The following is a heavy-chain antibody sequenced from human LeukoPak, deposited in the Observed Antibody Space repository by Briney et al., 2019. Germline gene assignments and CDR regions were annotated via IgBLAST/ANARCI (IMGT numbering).Heavy chain of an antibody. CDR1: GGSISSYY. Sequence: SETLSLTCTVSGGSISSYYWSWIRQPPGKGLEWIGYIYYSGSTNYNPSLKSRVTISVDTSKNQFSLKLSSVTAADTAVYYCARDVWFDPWGQGTLVTVSS. CDR3: ARDVWFDP. CDR2: IYYSGST. J-gene: IGHJ5*02. V-gene: IGHV4-4*08.